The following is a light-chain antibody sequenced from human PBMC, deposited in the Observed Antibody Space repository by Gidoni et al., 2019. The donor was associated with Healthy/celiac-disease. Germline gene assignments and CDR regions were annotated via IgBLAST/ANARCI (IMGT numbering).Light chain of an antibody. CDR1: QSVSSY. CDR2: DAS. CDR3: QQRSNWPPYT. Sequence: EIVLTHSTATLSLSPGERATLSCRASQSVSSYLAWYQQKPGQAPRLLIYDASNRATGIPARFSGSGSGTDFTLTISSLEPEDFAVYYCQQRSNWPPYTFGQGTKLEIK. J-gene: IGKJ2*01. V-gene: IGKV3-11*01.